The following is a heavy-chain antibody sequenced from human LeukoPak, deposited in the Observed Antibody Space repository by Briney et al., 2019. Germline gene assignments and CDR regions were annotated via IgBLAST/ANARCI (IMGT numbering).Heavy chain of an antibody. CDR2: FDPEDGET. V-gene: IGHV1-24*01. CDR3: ATLGQSIYYDSSGYQRTANRYYYMDV. Sequence: ASVKVSCKVSGYTLTELSMHWVRQAPGKGLEWMGGFDPEDGETIYAQKFQGRVTMTEDTSTDTAYMELSSLRSEDTAVYYCATLGQSIYYDSSGYQRTANRYYYMDVWGKGTTVTVSS. J-gene: IGHJ6*03. CDR1: GYTLTELS. D-gene: IGHD3-22*01.